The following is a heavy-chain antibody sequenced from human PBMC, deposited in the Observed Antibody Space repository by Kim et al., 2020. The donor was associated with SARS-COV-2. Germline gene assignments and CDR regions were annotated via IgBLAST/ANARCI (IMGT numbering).Heavy chain of an antibody. V-gene: IGHV4-34*01. Sequence: SETLSLTCAVYGGSFSGFYWSWIRQPPGRGLEWMGESSHSGRTNSNPSLKSRVTISVDTSKNQFSLKLTSVTAAATAVDYCARRLSNTSGSGSHDCGLWG. J-gene: IGHJ2*01. CDR3: ARRLSNTSGSGSHDCGL. CDR2: SSHSGRT. CDR1: GGSFSGFY. D-gene: IGHD3-10*01.